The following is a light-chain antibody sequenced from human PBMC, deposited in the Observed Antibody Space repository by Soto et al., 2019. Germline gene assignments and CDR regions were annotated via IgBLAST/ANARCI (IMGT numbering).Light chain of an antibody. CDR1: QSISDT. J-gene: IGKJ4*01. V-gene: IGKV3-20*01. CDR3: QQYGSSPLT. Sequence: EIVMTQSPATLSVSPGGRATLSCRASQSISDTLAWYQQKPGQAPRLLIYSASRGATGFPARFSGSGSGTDFTLTISRLEPEDFAVYYCQQYGSSPLTFGGGTKVDIK. CDR2: SAS.